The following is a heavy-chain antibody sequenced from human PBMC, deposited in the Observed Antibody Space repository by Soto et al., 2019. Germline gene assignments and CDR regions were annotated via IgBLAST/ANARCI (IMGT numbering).Heavy chain of an antibody. CDR3: LRGSGY. CDR2: MYSSVRP. J-gene: IGHJ4*02. Sequence: SETLSRTGALSRDSIISSSGYSGSSRQPPGKGLEWIGNMYSSVRPYYNPSLKSRGTISVDTSKNQFSPKLSSLTAADTPVYCCLRGSGYWGKGTLVTVSS. CDR1: RDSIISSSGY. V-gene: IGHV4-39*03.